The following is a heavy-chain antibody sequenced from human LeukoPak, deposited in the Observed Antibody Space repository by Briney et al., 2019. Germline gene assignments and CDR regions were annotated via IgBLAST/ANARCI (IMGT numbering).Heavy chain of an antibody. D-gene: IGHD3-16*01. Sequence: SGGSLRLSCAASGFTFSSYDMHWVRQATGKGLEWVSTIGTAGDTYYPGSVKGRFTISRENAKNSLYLQMNSPRAGDTAVYYCARGSFGGAVLHWGQGSLVTVSS. CDR1: GFTFSSYD. CDR2: IGTAGDT. V-gene: IGHV3-13*01. J-gene: IGHJ4*02. CDR3: ARGSFGGAVLH.